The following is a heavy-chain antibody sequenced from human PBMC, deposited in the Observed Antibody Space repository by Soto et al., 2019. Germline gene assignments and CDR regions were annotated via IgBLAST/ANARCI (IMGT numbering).Heavy chain of an antibody. Sequence: EVQLVESGGGLVKPGGSLRLSCAASGFTFSSYSMNWVRQAPGKGLEWVSSISSSSSYIYYADSVKGRFTISRDNAKNSLYLQMNSLRAEDTAVYYCASRYCSSTSCFGWGQGTLVTVSS. V-gene: IGHV3-21*01. CDR3: ASRYCSSTSCFG. CDR1: GFTFSSYS. CDR2: ISSSSSYI. D-gene: IGHD2-2*01. J-gene: IGHJ4*02.